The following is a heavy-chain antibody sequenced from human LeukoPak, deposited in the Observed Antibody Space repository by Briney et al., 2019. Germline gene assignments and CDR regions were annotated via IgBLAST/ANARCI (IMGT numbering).Heavy chain of an antibody. CDR1: GFTFSSYA. CDR3: AKTNPLYGDYGNYFDY. Sequence: GGSLRLSCAASGFTFSSYAMSWVRQAPGKGLEWVSAISGSGGSTYYADSVKGRFTISRDNSKNTLYLQMNSLRAEGTAVYYCAKTNPLYGDYGNYFDYWGQGTLVTVSS. J-gene: IGHJ4*02. V-gene: IGHV3-23*01. D-gene: IGHD4-17*01. CDR2: ISGSGGST.